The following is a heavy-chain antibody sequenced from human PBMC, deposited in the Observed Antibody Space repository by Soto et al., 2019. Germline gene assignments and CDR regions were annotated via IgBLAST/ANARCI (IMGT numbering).Heavy chain of an antibody. CDR1: GFSLSTSGVG. V-gene: IGHV2-5*02. CDR3: AHALHLGKLSFDAFDI. D-gene: IGHD3-16*02. Sequence: QITLKESGPTLVKPTQTLTLTCTFSGFSLSTSGVGVGWIRQPPGKALEWLALIYWDDDKRYSPSLKSRLTITKDTSKNQVVLTMTNMDPVDTATYYCAHALHLGKLSFDAFDIWGQGTMVTVSS. J-gene: IGHJ3*02. CDR2: IYWDDDK.